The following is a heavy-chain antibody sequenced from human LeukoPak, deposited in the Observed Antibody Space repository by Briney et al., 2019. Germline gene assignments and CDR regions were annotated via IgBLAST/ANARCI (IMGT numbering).Heavy chain of an antibody. J-gene: IGHJ2*01. Sequence: GGSLRLSCAASGFTFSSYAMSWVRQAPGKGLEWVSAISGSGGSTYYADSVKGRFTISRDNSKNTLYLQMNSLRAEDTAVYYCAKPPRRVSGYGDYGRYFDLWGRGTLVTVSS. CDR2: ISGSGGST. V-gene: IGHV3-23*01. CDR3: AKPPRRVSGYGDYGRYFDL. CDR1: GFTFSSYA. D-gene: IGHD4-17*01.